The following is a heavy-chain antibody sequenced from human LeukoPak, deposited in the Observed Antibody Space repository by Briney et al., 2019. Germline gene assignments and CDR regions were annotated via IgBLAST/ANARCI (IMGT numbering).Heavy chain of an antibody. D-gene: IGHD4-17*01. J-gene: IGHJ4*02. CDR2: IYYSGST. V-gene: IGHV4-34*01. CDR3: ARHDTMTTVQEGLFDY. Sequence: SETLSLTCAVYGGSFSGYYWSWIRQPPGKGLEWIGSIYYSGSTYYNPSLKSRVTISVDTSKNQFSLKLSSVTAADTAVYYCARHDTMTTVQEGLFDYWGQGTLVTVSS. CDR1: GGSFSGYY.